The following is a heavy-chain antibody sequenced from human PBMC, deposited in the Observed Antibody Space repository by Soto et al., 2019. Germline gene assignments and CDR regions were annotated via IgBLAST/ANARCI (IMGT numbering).Heavy chain of an antibody. CDR1: GFTFSSYW. J-gene: IGHJ4*02. CDR3: AREEYCSSTSCYRRNFDY. CDR2: ISSDGSST. D-gene: IGHD2-2*01. Sequence: EVQLVESGGGLVQPGGSLKLPCAASGFTFSSYWMHWVRQAPGKGLVWVSRISSDGSSTHYAESMKGRFTISRDNAKNTLSLQMNSLRAEDTAVYYCAREEYCSSTSCYRRNFDYWGQGTLVTVSS. V-gene: IGHV3-74*01.